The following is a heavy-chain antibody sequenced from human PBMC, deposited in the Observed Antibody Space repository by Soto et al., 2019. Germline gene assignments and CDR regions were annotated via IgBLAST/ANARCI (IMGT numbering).Heavy chain of an antibody. V-gene: IGHV1-69*13. D-gene: IGHD2-8*01. Sequence: SVKVSCKASGGTFSSYAISWVRQAPGQGLEWMGGIIPIFGTANYAQKFQGRVTITADESTSTAYMELSSLRSEDTTVYYCASVRATDYYGMDVWGQGTTVTVSS. CDR3: ASVRATDYYGMDV. J-gene: IGHJ6*02. CDR2: IIPIFGTA. CDR1: GGTFSSYA.